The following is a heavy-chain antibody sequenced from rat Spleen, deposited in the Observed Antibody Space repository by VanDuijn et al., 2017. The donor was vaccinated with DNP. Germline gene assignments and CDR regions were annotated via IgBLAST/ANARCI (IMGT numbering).Heavy chain of an antibody. V-gene: IGHV4-2*01. J-gene: IGHJ3*01. CDR1: GFNFNDYW. Sequence: EVKLVESGGGLVQPGRSLKLSCAASGFNFNDYWMGWVRQAPGKGLEWIGEINKDSSIIKYSPSLKDQITISRDNGQNTLYLQISKLGSEDTAIYYCARGDYGGYSHWFDYWGQGTLVTVSS. D-gene: IGHD1-11*01. CDR2: INKDSSII. CDR3: ARGDYGGYSHWFDY.